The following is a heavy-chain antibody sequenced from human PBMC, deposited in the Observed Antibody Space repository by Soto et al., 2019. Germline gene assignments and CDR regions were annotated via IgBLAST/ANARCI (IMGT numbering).Heavy chain of an antibody. CDR3: ARRFADGDGEVDV. D-gene: IGHD3-10*01. Sequence: EVHLVESGGGLVQPGGSLRLSCAASGFTFSPYSMNWVHQAPGKGLEWVSFINSGSTYIQYADSVKGRFTISRDDGKNSLYLQMDSLRVEDTAVYYCARRFADGDGEVDVWGKGTMVIVSS. V-gene: IGHV3-48*01. CDR1: GFTFSPYS. CDR2: INSGSTYI. J-gene: IGHJ6*04.